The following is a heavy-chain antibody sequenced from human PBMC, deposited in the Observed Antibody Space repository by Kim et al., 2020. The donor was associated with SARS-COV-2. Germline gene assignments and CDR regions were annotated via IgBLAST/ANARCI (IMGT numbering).Heavy chain of an antibody. CDR2: IYYSGST. J-gene: IGHJ5*02. Sequence: SETLSLTCTVSGGSISSSSYYWGWIRQPPGKGLEWIGSIYYSGSTYYNPSLKSRVTISVDTSKNQFSLKLSSVTAADTAVYYCARRIVGATTIGNNWFDPWGQGTLVTVSS. V-gene: IGHV4-39*01. D-gene: IGHD1-26*01. CDR1: GGSISSSSYY. CDR3: ARRIVGATTIGNNWFDP.